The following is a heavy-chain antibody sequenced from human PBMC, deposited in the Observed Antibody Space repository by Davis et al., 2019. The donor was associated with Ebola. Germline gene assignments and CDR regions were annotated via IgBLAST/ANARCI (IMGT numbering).Heavy chain of an antibody. CDR1: GYSIRRGYY. D-gene: IGHD2/OR15-2a*01. Sequence: SETLSLTCNVSGYSIRRGYYWGWIRQPPGKGLEWIGSLFQSVNTYYNPSLESRVTISVDTSKNQFSLKLTSVTAADTAVYYCAKFNSWGYSWFDPWGQGTLVTVSS. V-gene: IGHV4-38-2*02. J-gene: IGHJ5*02. CDR3: AKFNSWGYSWFDP. CDR2: LFQSVNT.